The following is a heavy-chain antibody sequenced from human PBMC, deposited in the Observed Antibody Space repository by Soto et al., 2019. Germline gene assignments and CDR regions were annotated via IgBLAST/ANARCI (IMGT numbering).Heavy chain of an antibody. J-gene: IGHJ5*02. CDR1: GFTFSSYA. D-gene: IGHD2-2*01. V-gene: IGHV3-64D*06. CDR2: ISSNGGST. Sequence: GALRLSCSASGFTFSSYAMHWVRQAPGKGLEYVSTISSNGGSTYYADSVKGRFTISRDNSKNTLYLQMSSLRAEDTAVYYCVKDQYCSSTSCYNWFDPWGQGTLVTVSS. CDR3: VKDQYCSSTSCYNWFDP.